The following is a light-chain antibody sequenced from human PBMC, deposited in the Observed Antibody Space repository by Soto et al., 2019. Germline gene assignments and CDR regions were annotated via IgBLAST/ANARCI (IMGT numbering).Light chain of an antibody. CDR2: GAS. CDR3: QQYGSS. CDR1: QSVSSN. J-gene: IGKJ5*01. V-gene: IGKV3-20*01. Sequence: EIVMTQSPATLSVSPGERATLSCRASQSVSSNLAWYQQKPGQAPRLLIYGASNRATGIPDRFSGSGSGTDFTLTISRLEPEDFAVYYCQQYGSSLGQGTRLEIK.